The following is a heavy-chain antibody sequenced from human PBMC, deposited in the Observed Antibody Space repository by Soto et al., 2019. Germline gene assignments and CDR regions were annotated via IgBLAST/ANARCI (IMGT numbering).Heavy chain of an antibody. J-gene: IGHJ6*02. CDR2: IRRNT. Sequence: QVQLVQSAAEVKKPGASVKLSCKASGYTFSDYGITWVRQAPGQGLEWMGWIRRNTNYAQKFQGRVTMTTDTSTSTAYMELWSLGSDDTAVYYCARDVPDTNLFFYYYGMDVWGQGTTVTVSS. CDR3: ARDVPDTNLFFYYYGMDV. D-gene: IGHD2-21*01. V-gene: IGHV1-18*01. CDR1: GYTFSDYG.